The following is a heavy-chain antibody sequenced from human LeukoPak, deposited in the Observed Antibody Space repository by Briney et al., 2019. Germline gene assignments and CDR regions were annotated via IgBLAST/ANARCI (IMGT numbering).Heavy chain of an antibody. D-gene: IGHD2-2*01. Sequence: ASVTVSCTASGYTFTGYYMHWVRQAPGQGLEWMGRINPNSGGTNYAQKFQGRVTMTRDTSISTAYMELSRLRSDDTAVYYCARDWKDIVVVPAAPRRGFDYWGQGTLVTVSS. CDR2: INPNSGGT. CDR3: ARDWKDIVVVPAAPRRGFDY. V-gene: IGHV1-2*06. J-gene: IGHJ4*02. CDR1: GYTFTGYY.